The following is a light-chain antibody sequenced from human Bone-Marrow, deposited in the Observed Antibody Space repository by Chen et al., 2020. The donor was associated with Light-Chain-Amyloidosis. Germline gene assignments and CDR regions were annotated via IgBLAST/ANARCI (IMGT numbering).Light chain of an antibody. CDR2: EED. CDR3: QSYQGSSQGV. J-gene: IGLJ3*02. Sequence: NFMLTQPHPVSESPGKTVIIPCTRSSGSLATNYVQWYQQRPGSSPTTGIYEEDQSPSGVPDRFSGSIDRSSNSASLTISGLKTEDEADYYCQSYQGSSQGVFGGGTKLTVL. V-gene: IGLV6-57*01. CDR1: SGSLATNY.